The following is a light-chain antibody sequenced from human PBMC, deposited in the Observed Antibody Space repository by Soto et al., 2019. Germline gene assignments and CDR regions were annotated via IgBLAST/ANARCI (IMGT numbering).Light chain of an antibody. CDR2: GAS. V-gene: IGKV3D-7*01. Sequence: EIVMTQSPATLSLSPGERATLSCRASQSVSSSYLSWYQQKPGQAPRLLIYGASTRATGIPARFSGSGSGTDFTLTISSLQPEDFAVYYCQQEYNLPVTFGQGTKLEIK. J-gene: IGKJ2*01. CDR3: QQEYNLPVT. CDR1: QSVSSSY.